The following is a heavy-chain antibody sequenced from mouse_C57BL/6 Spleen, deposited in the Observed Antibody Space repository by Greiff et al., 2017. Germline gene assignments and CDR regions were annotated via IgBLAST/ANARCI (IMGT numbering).Heavy chain of an antibody. CDR3: ARREDWFAY. CDR1: GYTFTSYG. CDR2: IYPRSGNT. V-gene: IGHV1-81*01. Sequence: QVQLQQSGAELARPGASVKLSCKASGYTFTSYGISWVKQRTGQGLEWIGEIYPRSGNTYYNEKFKGKATLTADKSSSTAYMELRILTSEDSAVYFCARREDWFAYWGQGTLVTVSA. J-gene: IGHJ3*01.